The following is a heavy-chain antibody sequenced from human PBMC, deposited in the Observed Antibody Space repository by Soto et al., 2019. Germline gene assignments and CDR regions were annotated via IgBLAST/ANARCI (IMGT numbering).Heavy chain of an antibody. J-gene: IGHJ4*02. CDR3: ARELDSVAVAGTFDY. CDR1: GFTFSSYS. CDR2: ISSSSSYI. V-gene: IGHV3-21*01. D-gene: IGHD6-19*01. Sequence: PGGSLRLSCAASGFTFSSYSMNWVRQAPGKGLEWVSSISSSSSYIYYADSVKGRFTISRDNAKNSLYLQMNSLRAEDTAVYYCARELDSVAVAGTFDYWGQGTLVTVSS.